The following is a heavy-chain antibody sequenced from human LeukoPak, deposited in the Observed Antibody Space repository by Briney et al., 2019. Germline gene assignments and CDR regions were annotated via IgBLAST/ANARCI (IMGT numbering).Heavy chain of an antibody. Sequence: GGSLRLSCAASGFTFSSYAMHWARQAPGKGLEWVSYISSSGSTIYYADSVKGRFTISRDNAKNSLYLQMNSLRAEDTAVYYCARKGDLGSWFDPWGQGTLVTVSS. D-gene: IGHD7-27*01. V-gene: IGHV3-48*04. CDR1: GFTFSSYA. J-gene: IGHJ5*02. CDR2: ISSSGSTI. CDR3: ARKGDLGSWFDP.